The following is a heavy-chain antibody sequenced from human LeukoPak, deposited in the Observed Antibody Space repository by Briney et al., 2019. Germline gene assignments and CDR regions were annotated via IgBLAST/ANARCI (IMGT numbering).Heavy chain of an antibody. Sequence: GGSLRLSCAASGFTFSSYSMNWVRQAPGKGLEWVSSISSSSSYIYYADSVKGRFTISRDNAKNSLYLQMNSLGAEDTAVYYCARDPWGYYDSSGYYPWGQGTLVTVSS. J-gene: IGHJ5*02. CDR1: GFTFSSYS. V-gene: IGHV3-21*01. CDR3: ARDPWGYYDSSGYYP. CDR2: ISSSSSYI. D-gene: IGHD3-22*01.